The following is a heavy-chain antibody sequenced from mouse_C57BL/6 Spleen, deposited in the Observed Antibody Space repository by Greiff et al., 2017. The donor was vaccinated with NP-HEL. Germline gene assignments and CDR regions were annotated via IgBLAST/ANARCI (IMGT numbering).Heavy chain of an antibody. V-gene: IGHV1-52*01. CDR2: IDPSDSET. J-gene: IGHJ3*01. CDR1: GYTFTSYW. Sequence: VQLQQPGAELVRPGSSVKLSCKASGYTFTSYWMHWVKQRPIQGLEWIGNIDPSDSETHYNQKFKDKATLTVDKSSSTAYMQLSSLTSEDSAVYYCARGGYDYDVFAYWGQGTLVTVSA. CDR3: ARGGYDYDVFAY. D-gene: IGHD2-4*01.